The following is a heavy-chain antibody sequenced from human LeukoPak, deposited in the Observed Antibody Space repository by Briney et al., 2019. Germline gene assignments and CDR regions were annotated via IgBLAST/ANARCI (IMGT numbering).Heavy chain of an antibody. CDR1: AGSISPNY. D-gene: IGHD3-22*01. J-gene: IGHJ3*01. V-gene: IGHV4-59*01. Sequence: SETLSLTCTVSAGSISPNYRSWIRQPPGKGLEWIGYIYYTGSTNYNPSLKSRVTISIDTSKSHFSLKLSSLTSADTALYYCARLLDYDSSGYPDTFDFWGQGTMVTVSS. CDR2: IYYTGST. CDR3: ARLLDYDSSGYPDTFDF.